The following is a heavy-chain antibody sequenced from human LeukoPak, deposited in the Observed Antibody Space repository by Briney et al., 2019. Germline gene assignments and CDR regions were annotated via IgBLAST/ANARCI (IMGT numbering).Heavy chain of an antibody. J-gene: IGHJ1*01. V-gene: IGHV1-18*04. CDR2: ISAYNGNT. Sequence: ASVKVSCKASGYTFTGYYMHWVRQAPGQGLEWMGWISAYNGNTNYAQKLQGRVTMTTDTSTSTAYMELRSLRSDDTAVYYCARMGYGDYEGYFQHWGQGTLVTVSS. D-gene: IGHD4-17*01. CDR3: ARMGYGDYEGYFQH. CDR1: GYTFTGYY.